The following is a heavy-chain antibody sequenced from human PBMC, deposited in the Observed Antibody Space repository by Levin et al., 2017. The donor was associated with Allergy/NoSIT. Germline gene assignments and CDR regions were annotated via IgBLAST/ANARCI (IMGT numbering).Heavy chain of an antibody. Sequence: PGGSLRLSCAASGFTFSSYAMSWVRQAPGKGLEWVSAISGSGGSTYYADSVKGRFTISRDNSKNTLYLQMNSLRAEDTAVYYCAKNSMIVVVITPLDYWGQGTLVTVSS. D-gene: IGHD3-22*01. J-gene: IGHJ4*02. CDR2: ISGSGGST. CDR1: GFTFSSYA. V-gene: IGHV3-23*01. CDR3: AKNSMIVVVITPLDY.